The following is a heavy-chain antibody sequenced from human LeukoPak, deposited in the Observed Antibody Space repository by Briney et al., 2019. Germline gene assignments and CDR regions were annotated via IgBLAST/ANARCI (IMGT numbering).Heavy chain of an antibody. D-gene: IGHD4-17*01. CDR3: ARDRTMVTTGYYGMDV. J-gene: IGHJ6*02. CDR2: INPNTGVT. Sequence: GASVTVSCMASGYTFTGYYMHWVRQAPGQGLEWMGWINPNTGVTNYAQKFQGRVTLTRDTSIITAYMELTRLRSDDTAMYYCARDRTMVTTGYYGMDVWGQGTTLTVSS. V-gene: IGHV1-2*02. CDR1: GYTFTGYY.